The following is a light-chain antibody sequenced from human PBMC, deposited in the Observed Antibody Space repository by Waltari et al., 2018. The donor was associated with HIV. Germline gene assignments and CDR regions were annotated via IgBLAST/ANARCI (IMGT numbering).Light chain of an antibody. Sequence: EIVMTQSPVTLSVSPGERATLSCRASQSVRSNLAWYQQKPGQAPRLLIYGASTRATGIPRFSGSGSGTEFTLTISSLQSEDFAVYYCQQYGNWYTFGQGTKLEIK. V-gene: IGKV3-15*01. CDR2: GAS. CDR1: QSVRSN. J-gene: IGKJ2*01. CDR3: QQYGNWYT.